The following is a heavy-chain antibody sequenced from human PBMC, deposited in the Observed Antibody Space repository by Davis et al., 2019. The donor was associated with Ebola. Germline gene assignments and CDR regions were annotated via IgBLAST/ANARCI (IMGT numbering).Heavy chain of an antibody. V-gene: IGHV4-59*08. D-gene: IGHD5/OR15-5a*01. J-gene: IGHJ3*02. CDR3: ARRTRSAMSTIFHDAFDI. CDR2: IYYSGSP. Sequence: SETLSLTCTVSGGSISSYYWSWIRQPPGKGLEWIGYIYYSGSPNYHPSLKSRVTISVDTSKNQFFLKLSSVTAADTAVYYYARRTRSAMSTIFHDAFDIWGQGTMVTVSS. CDR1: GGSISSYY.